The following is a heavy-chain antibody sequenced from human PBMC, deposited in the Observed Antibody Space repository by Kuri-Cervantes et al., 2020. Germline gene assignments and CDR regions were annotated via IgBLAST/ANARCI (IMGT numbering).Heavy chain of an antibody. V-gene: IGHV5-51*01. Sequence: GESLKISCKGSGYSFTGYWIGWVRQMPGKGLEWMGIIYPGDSDTRYSPSFQGQVTISADKSISTAYLQWSSLKASDTAMYYCARHSYYGSGSYSAPFDYWGQGTLVTVSS. D-gene: IGHD3-10*01. CDR1: GYSFTGYW. J-gene: IGHJ4*02. CDR3: ARHSYYGSGSYSAPFDY. CDR2: IYPGDSDT.